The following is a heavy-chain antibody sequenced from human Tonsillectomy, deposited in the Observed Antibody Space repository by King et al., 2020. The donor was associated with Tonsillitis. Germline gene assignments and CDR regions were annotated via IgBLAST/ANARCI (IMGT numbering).Heavy chain of an antibody. Sequence: QLVQSGAEVKKPGASVKLSCKASGYTFTFTNYHIHWVRQAPGQGLEWLGIINPAGGGPSYAQKFQGRVTMTRDTSAGTVYLELSSLRSEDTAMYYCTRALRPDIEGVRDTYYGLDVWGQGTTVTVSS. CDR2: INPAGGGP. CDR3: TRALRPDIEGVRDTYYGLDV. J-gene: IGHJ6*02. CDR1: GYTFTFTNYH. V-gene: IGHV1-46*03. D-gene: IGHD2-2*01.